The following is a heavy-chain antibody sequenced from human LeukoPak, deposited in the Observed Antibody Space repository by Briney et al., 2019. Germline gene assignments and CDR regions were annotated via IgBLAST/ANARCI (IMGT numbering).Heavy chain of an antibody. J-gene: IGHJ6*03. V-gene: IGHV3-20*04. CDR1: GFKFDDYG. CDR3: AKDSAFYYIDV. Sequence: GGSLRLSCRGSGFKFDDYGVTWVRQAPGKGLEWASDINWNGDSTGYAHSVRGRFTISRDNSKNSVYLQMNSLKGDDTAVYYCAKDSAFYYIDVWGKGTTVIISS. D-gene: IGHD3-10*01. CDR2: INWNGDST.